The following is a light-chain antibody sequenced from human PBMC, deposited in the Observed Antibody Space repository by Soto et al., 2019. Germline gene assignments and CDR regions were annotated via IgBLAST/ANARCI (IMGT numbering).Light chain of an antibody. CDR2: GAS. CDR3: QPYNNWPLT. J-gene: IGKJ4*01. Sequence: EIVLTQSPGTLSLSPGERATLSCRASQSVSSTYLAWYQQQPGQAPRLLIYGASTRATGVPARFRGSRSGPEFTLTINSLQSEDFAIYYCQPYNNWPLTFGGGTKVESK. V-gene: IGKV3-15*01. CDR1: QSVSSTY.